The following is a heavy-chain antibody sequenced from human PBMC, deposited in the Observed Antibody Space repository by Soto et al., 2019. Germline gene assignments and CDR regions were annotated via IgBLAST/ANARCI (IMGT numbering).Heavy chain of an antibody. Sequence: GGSLRLSCAASGFTFSSYWMSWVRQAPGKGLEWVANIKQDGSEKYYVDSVKGRFTISRDNAKNSLYLQMNSLRAEDTAVYYCARVDLWSKYYYYYGMDVWGQGTTVTVSS. D-gene: IGHD3-10*01. CDR3: ARVDLWSKYYYYYGMDV. CDR1: GFTFSSYW. J-gene: IGHJ6*02. V-gene: IGHV3-7*05. CDR2: IKQDGSEK.